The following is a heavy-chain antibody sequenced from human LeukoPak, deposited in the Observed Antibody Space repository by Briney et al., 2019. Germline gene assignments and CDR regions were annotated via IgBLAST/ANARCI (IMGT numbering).Heavy chain of an antibody. J-gene: IGHJ4*02. V-gene: IGHV3-7*01. CDR3: ARVLRDDLIAVAGTISYFDY. CDR1: GFTFSSYW. D-gene: IGHD6-19*01. Sequence: PGGSLRLSCAASGFTFSSYWMSWVRQAPGKGLEWVANIKQDGSEKYYVDSVKGRFTISRDNAKNSLYLQMNSLRAEDTAVCYCARVLRDDLIAVAGTISYFDYWGQGTLVTVSS. CDR2: IKQDGSEK.